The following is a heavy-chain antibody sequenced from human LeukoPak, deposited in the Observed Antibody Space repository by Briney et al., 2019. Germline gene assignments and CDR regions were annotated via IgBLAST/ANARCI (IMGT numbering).Heavy chain of an antibody. Sequence: GGSLRLSCVASGFTFSNNGMHWVRQAPGKGLEWVAVIWYDGSSKYYADPVKGRFTISRDTSKNTLYLQMNSLRAEDTAVYYCAKSSTYSSGAHAYDIWGQGTLVTVSS. D-gene: IGHD6-19*01. J-gene: IGHJ3*02. CDR3: AKSSTYSSGAHAYDI. V-gene: IGHV3-33*06. CDR1: GFTFSNNG. CDR2: IWYDGSSK.